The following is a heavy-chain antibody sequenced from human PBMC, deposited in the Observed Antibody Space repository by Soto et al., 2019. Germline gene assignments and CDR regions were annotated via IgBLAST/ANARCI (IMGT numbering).Heavy chain of an antibody. CDR1: GCFFPTYW. CDR2: INQDGSEK. V-gene: IGHV3-7*03. Sequence: EVQLVESGGGLVQPGGSLRLSCAASGCFFPTYWMSWVRQAPGKGLEWVADINQDGSEKYHVDSVKGRFTISRDNPKNSLYLQMNSLRAEDTAIYYCTRGGDYGGRQDAFDIWGQGTMVTVSS. J-gene: IGHJ3*02. CDR3: TRGGDYGGRQDAFDI. D-gene: IGHD4-17*01.